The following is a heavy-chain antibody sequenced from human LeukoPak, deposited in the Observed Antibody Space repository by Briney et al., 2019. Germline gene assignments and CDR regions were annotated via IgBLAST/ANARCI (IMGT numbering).Heavy chain of an antibody. D-gene: IGHD2-8*01. J-gene: IGHJ4*02. CDR1: GGSISSYS. CDR2: LYYSGST. CDR3: ARHVYCTNGICSDY. Sequence: SETLSLTCTVCGGSISSYSWSWLRQPPGRGLEGVGYLYYSGSTNYNPSLKSRVTMSVDTSKNQFSLKLSSVTAADTAVYYCARHVYCTNGICSDYWGQGTLVTVSS. V-gene: IGHV4-59*08.